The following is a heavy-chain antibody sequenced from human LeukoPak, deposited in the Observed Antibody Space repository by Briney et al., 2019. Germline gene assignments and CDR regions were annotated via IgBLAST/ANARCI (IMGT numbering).Heavy chain of an antibody. V-gene: IGHV4-39*07. Sequence: SETLSLTCSVSGGSVGSTSYYWGWIRQPPGKGLEWIGEINHSGSTNYNPSLKSRVTISVDTSKNQFSLELSSVTASDTAVYYCAREYGYEDYWGQGTLVIVSS. D-gene: IGHD3-3*01. CDR1: GGSVGSTSYY. CDR2: INHSGST. CDR3: AREYGYEDY. J-gene: IGHJ4*02.